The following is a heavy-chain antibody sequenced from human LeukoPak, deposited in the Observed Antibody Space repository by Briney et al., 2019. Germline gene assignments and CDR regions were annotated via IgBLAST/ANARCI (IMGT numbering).Heavy chain of an antibody. Sequence: GASVKVSCKASGYTFASHGITWVRQAPGQGLEWMGWININNGGTNYAQNVRARVTMTTDTSTNTAYMELWSLRSDDTAIYYCARTIAAPFTHYFDYWGQGTLVTVAS. CDR3: ARTIAAPFTHYFDY. CDR2: ININNGGT. D-gene: IGHD6-13*01. J-gene: IGHJ4*02. V-gene: IGHV1-18*01. CDR1: GYTFASHG.